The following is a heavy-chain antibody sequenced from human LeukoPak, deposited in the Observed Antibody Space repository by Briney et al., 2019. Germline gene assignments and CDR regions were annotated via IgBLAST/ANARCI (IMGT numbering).Heavy chain of an antibody. V-gene: IGHV3-30*02. CDR2: IWYDGSNK. D-gene: IGHD2-2*01. J-gene: IGHJ4*02. CDR1: GFTFSSYG. Sequence: PGGSLRLSCAASGFTFSSYGMHWVRQAPGKGLEWVAVIWYDGSNKYYADSVKGRFTISRDNSKNTLYLQMNSLRAEDTAVYYCAKDVGEYCSSTSCYGLNYFDYWGQGTLVTVSS. CDR3: AKDVGEYCSSTSCYGLNYFDY.